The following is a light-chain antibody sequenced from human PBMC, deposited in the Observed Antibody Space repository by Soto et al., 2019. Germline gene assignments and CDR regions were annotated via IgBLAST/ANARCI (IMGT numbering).Light chain of an antibody. CDR3: LQHNTYPLT. Sequence: DIQMTQSPSSLSASVGDRVTITCRASQGIRNDLGWYQQKPGKAPKRLIYTTSTLESGVPSRFSGSGSGIQFTITTSSLQTEDFATYYCLQHNTYPLTYGGGTKFEIK. J-gene: IGKJ4*01. V-gene: IGKV1-17*01. CDR2: TTS. CDR1: QGIRND.